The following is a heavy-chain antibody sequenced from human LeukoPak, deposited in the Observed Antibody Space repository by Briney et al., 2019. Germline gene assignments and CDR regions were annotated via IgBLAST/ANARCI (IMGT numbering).Heavy chain of an antibody. Sequence: PGGSLRLSCVASGFIFSSYGMHWVRQAPGKGLEWVAFIRFDGSNGYYTDSVKGRFTISRDNSKNTLYLHMSSLRTEDTAVYYCARVFRGYYFDYWGQGALVTVSS. V-gene: IGHV3-30*02. J-gene: IGHJ4*02. CDR3: ARVFRGYYFDY. CDR1: GFIFSSYG. CDR2: IRFDGSNG. D-gene: IGHD2-15*01.